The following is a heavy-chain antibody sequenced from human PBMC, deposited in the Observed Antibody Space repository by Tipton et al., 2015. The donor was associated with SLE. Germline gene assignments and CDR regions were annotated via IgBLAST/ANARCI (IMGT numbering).Heavy chain of an antibody. CDR2: IYHSGST. V-gene: IGHV4-38-2*01. J-gene: IGHJ4*02. Sequence: TLSLTCAVSGYSISSGYYWGWIRQPPGKGLEWIGSIYHSGSTYYNPSLKSRVTISVDTSKNQFSLKLSSVTAADTAVYYCARHQGGFDYWGQGPLVTVSS. CDR1: GYSISSGYY. CDR3: ARHQGGFDY.